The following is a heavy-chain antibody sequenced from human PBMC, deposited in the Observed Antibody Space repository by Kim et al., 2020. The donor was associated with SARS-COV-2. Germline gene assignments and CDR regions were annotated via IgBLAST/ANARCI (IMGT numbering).Heavy chain of an antibody. CDR1: GGTFSSYA. J-gene: IGHJ4*02. D-gene: IGHD2-2*01. Sequence: SVKVSCKASGGTFSSYAISWVRQAPGQGLEWMGGIIPIFGTANYAQKFQGRVTITADESTSTAYMELSSLRSEDTAVYYCARTVSVVPAAISDYGDYAPTPFDYWGQGTLVTVSS. V-gene: IGHV1-69*13. CDR2: IIPIFGTA. CDR3: ARTVSVVPAAISDYGDYAPTPFDY.